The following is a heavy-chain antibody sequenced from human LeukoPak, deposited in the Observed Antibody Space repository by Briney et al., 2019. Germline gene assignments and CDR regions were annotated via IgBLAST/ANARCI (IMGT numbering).Heavy chain of an antibody. Sequence: SLYCAITYYASSVKRRFTISREKSKNSLYLQMNSLRAEDTALYYCAKGDCSSTSCHFDYWGQGTLVTVSS. CDR3: AKGDCSSTSCHFDY. CDR2: SLYCAIT. V-gene: IGHV3-43D*04. D-gene: IGHD2-2*01. J-gene: IGHJ4*02.